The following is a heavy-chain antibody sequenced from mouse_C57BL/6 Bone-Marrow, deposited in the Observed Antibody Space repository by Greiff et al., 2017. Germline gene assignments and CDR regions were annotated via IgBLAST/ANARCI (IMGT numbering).Heavy chain of an antibody. CDR2: IDPSDSYT. J-gene: IGHJ2*01. D-gene: IGHD2-2*01. V-gene: IGHV1-59*01. CDR3: ARFYYGYDKDLDY. Sequence: VQLQQPGAELVRPGTSVKLSCKASGYTFTSYWMHWVKQRPGQGLEWIGVIDPSDSYTNYNQKFKGKATLTVDTSSSTAYMQLSSLTSEDSAVYYCARFYYGYDKDLDYWGQGTTLTVSS. CDR1: GYTFTSYW.